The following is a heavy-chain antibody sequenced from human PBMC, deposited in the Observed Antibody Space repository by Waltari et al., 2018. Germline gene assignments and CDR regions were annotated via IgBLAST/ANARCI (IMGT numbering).Heavy chain of an antibody. CDR1: GGSFSSYA. Sequence: QVQLVQSGAEVKKPGPSVKVSCKASGGSFSSYAISWVRQASGQGLEWGWGVIPMVGTANYAQKVQGRVTVTADESTGTANMELSSLRSEDTAVYYCARVIEMATIGQFDYWGQGTLVTVSS. CDR3: ARVIEMATIGQFDY. J-gene: IGHJ4*02. CDR2: VIPMVGTA. V-gene: IGHV1-69*13. D-gene: IGHD5-12*01.